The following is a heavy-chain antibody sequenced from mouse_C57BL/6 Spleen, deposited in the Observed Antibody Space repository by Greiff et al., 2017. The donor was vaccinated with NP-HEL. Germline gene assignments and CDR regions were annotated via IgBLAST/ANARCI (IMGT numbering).Heavy chain of an antibody. CDR2: ISDGGSYT. J-gene: IGHJ4*01. V-gene: IGHV5-4*01. CDR1: GFTFSSYA. CDR3: ARDGVWLLRGYAMDY. D-gene: IGHD2-3*01. Sequence: EVKLVESGGGLVKPGGSLKLSCAASGFTFSSYAMSWVRQTPEKRLEWVATISDGGSYTYYPDNVKGRFTISRENDKNNLYLQMSHLKSEGTAMYGCARDGVWLLRGYAMDYWGQGTSVTVSS.